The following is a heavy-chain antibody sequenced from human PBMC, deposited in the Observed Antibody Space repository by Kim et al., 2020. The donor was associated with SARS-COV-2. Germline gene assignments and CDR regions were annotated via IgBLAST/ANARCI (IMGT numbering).Heavy chain of an antibody. Sequence: GGSLRLSCAASGFTFSTYAMSWVRQAPGKGLAWVSSTRDGGDSTSYADSVKGRFTISRDNSRNTLYLQMDGLRAEDTGIYYCAKDLTSARYFWEGFDYWGQGALVTVSS. CDR3: AKDLTSARYFWEGFDY. CDR2: TRDGGDST. CDR1: GFTFSTYA. V-gene: IGHV3-23*01. J-gene: IGHJ4*02. D-gene: IGHD3-10*01.